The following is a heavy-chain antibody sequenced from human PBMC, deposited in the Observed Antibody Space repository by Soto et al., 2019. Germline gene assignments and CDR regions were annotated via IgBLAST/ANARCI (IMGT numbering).Heavy chain of an antibody. Sequence: AVKVSCKASRGTCGSDAITWVRQAPGQGLEWVGRIIPIFGTTNYAQNLQGRVTISADKSTLTSYMELHSLTSDDTALYYCARDRTDSGYYTNWLDPWGQGTQVTVSS. J-gene: IGHJ5*02. CDR3: ARDRTDSGYYTNWLDP. CDR1: RGTCGSDA. V-gene: IGHV1-69*06. D-gene: IGHD3-22*01. CDR2: IIPIFGTT.